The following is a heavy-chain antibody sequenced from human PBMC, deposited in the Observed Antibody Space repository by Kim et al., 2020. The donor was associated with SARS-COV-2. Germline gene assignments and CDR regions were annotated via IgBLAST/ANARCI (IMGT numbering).Heavy chain of an antibody. D-gene: IGHD3-3*01. CDR1: GGSFSGYY. V-gene: IGHV4-34*01. CDR3: ARVVEWFLESQRYGMDV. CDR2: INHSGST. Sequence: SETLSLTCAVYGGSFSGYYWSWIRQPPGKGLEWIGEINHSGSTNYNPSLKSRVTISVDTSKNQFSLKLSSVTAADTAVYYCARVVEWFLESQRYGMDVWGQGTTVTVSS. J-gene: IGHJ6*02.